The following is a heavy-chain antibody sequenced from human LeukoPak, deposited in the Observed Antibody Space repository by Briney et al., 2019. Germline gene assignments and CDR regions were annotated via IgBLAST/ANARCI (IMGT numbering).Heavy chain of an antibody. D-gene: IGHD5-18*01. CDR1: GYTFTSYG. CDR2: ISAYNGNT. CDR3: AREYSYGNYYGMDV. V-gene: IGHV1-18*01. Sequence: ASEKVSCKASGYTFTSYGISWVRQAPGQGLEWMGWISAYNGNTNYAQKLQGRVTMTTDTSTSTAYMELRGLRSDDTAVYYCAREYSYGNYYGMDVWGQGTTVTVSS. J-gene: IGHJ6*02.